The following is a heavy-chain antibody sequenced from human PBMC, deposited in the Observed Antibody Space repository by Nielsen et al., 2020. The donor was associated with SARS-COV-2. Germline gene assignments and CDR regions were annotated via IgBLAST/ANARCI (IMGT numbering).Heavy chain of an antibody. V-gene: IGHV3-30*04. CDR1: GFSFGNFA. CDR3: ARETIDHTSSFVDY. CDR2: ISYDGSYE. D-gene: IGHD2-2*01. Sequence: GESLKISCAASGFSFGNFAMHWVRQAPGKGLEWMTIISYDGSYEHYADSVKGRFTISRDNSKSTVFLQMNSLKLGDTAVYYCARETIDHTSSFVDYWGQGTLVTVSS. J-gene: IGHJ4*02.